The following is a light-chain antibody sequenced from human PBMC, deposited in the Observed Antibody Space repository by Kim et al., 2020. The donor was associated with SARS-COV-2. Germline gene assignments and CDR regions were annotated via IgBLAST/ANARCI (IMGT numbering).Light chain of an antibody. CDR3: LQHSTYPIT. V-gene: IGKV1-17*01. Sequence: ASVGDRVTITCRASQDIRNDLGWYQQNTGRAPKRLIYGASSLQSGVPSRFSGSGSGTEFTLTISSVQPEDFATYFCLQHSTYPITFGQGTRLEIK. CDR2: GAS. J-gene: IGKJ5*01. CDR1: QDIRND.